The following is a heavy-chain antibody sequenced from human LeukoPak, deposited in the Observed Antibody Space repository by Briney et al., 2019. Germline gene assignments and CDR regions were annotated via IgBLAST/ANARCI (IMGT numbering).Heavy chain of an antibody. J-gene: IGHJ5*02. CDR1: GGSISSGGYY. CDR2: IYYSGST. D-gene: IGHD5-24*01. V-gene: IGHV4-31*03. Sequence: SETLSLTCTVSGGSISSGGYYWSWIRQHPGKGLEWIGYIYYSGSTYYNPSLKSRVTISVDTSKNQFSLKLSSVTAADTAVYYCAREFNGDSVEMATTVPPSTFDPWGQGTLVTVSS. CDR3: AREFNGDSVEMATTVPPSTFDP.